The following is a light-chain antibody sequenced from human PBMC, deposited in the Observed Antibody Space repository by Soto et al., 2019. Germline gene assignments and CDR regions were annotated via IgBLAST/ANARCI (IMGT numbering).Light chain of an antibody. Sequence: EIVMTQSPATLSVSPGERATLSCRASQSVSSNLAWYQQKPGQAPRLLIYGASNRATGIPARFSGSESGTEYTLTISSLQSEDFAVYYCQQSTNWPLTFGGGTKVKIK. CDR2: GAS. CDR1: QSVSSN. V-gene: IGKV3-15*01. J-gene: IGKJ4*01. CDR3: QQSTNWPLT.